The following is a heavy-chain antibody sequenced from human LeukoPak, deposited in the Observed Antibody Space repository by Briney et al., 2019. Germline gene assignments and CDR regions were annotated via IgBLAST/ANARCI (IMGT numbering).Heavy chain of an antibody. CDR1: GYTFTSYG. CDR3: ARAYYYGSGSYYNPYYYYYYYMDV. J-gene: IGHJ6*03. D-gene: IGHD3-10*01. V-gene: IGHV1-18*01. Sequence: GASVKVSCKASGYTFTSYGISWVRQAPGQRLEWMGWISAYNGNTNYAQKLQGRVTMTTDTSTSTAYMELRSLRSDDTAVYYCARAYYYGSGSYYNPYYYYYYYMDVWGKGTTVTVSS. CDR2: ISAYNGNT.